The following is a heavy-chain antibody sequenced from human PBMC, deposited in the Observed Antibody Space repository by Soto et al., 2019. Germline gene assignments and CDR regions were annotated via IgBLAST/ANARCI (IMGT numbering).Heavy chain of an antibody. CDR1: GFSLTTSGVG. J-gene: IGHJ4*02. V-gene: IGHV2-5*02. Sequence: QITLNESGPTQVKPRQTLTLTCTFSGFSLTTSGVGVGWIRQSPGKAPEWLALIYLDDDKRYSPSLKSRLTITKDTANNQVVLTIADLDPADTATYYCAHRVLRTVFGLVTTTAIYFDYWGQGTRVAVSS. CDR3: AHRVLRTVFGLVTTTAIYFDY. D-gene: IGHD3-3*01. CDR2: IYLDDDK.